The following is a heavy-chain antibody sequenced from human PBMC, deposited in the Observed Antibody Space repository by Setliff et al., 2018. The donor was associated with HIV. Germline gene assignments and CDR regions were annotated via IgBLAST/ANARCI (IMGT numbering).Heavy chain of an antibody. J-gene: IGHJ5*02. CDR3: ARDRHSSGLGSYGP. CDR1: GGSFGVYR. Sequence: KPSETLSLTCTISGGSFGVYRWSWIRQSAGRDLEWIGRIDSSGTTDYKPSLKGRVAISVDTSRNQFSLRVTSVTAADTAVYFCARDRHSSGLGSYGPWGPGSLVTVSS. D-gene: IGHD3-10*01. CDR2: IDSSGTT. V-gene: IGHV4-4*07.